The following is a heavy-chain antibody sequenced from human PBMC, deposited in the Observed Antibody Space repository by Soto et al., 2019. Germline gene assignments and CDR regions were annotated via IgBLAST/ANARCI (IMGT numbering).Heavy chain of an antibody. J-gene: IGHJ5*01. V-gene: IGHV3-30-3*01. CDR1: GFTFSDSA. CDR3: VRDSFGLDSQFEF. D-gene: IGHD3-9*01. CDR2: ISYTGSNE. Sequence: QVLLVESGGGVVQPGRSLSLSCVGSGFTFSDSAMHWVRQAPGKGLEWVAVISYTGSNEYYTDSVKGRFTISRDNSKNTLYLQLNSLRPEDTAMYYCVRDSFGLDSQFEFWGQGTLVTVSS.